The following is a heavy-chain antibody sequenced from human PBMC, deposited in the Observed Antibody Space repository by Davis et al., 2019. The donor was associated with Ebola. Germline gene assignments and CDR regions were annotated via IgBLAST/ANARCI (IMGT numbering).Heavy chain of an antibody. CDR3: ARRGSSWSEIDL. D-gene: IGHD6-13*01. V-gene: IGHV5-51*01. CDR2: IYPGDSDT. CDR1: GDSFTNFW. Sequence: GESLKISCKGSGDSFTNFWIGWVRQMPGKGLEWMGIIYPGDSDTRYSPSFQGQVTISADKSITTAYLQWSSLKASDTAIYYCARRGSSWSEIDLWGQGTLVTVSS. J-gene: IGHJ4*01.